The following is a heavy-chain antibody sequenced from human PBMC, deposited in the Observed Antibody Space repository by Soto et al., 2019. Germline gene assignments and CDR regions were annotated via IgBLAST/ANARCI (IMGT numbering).Heavy chain of an antibody. CDR3: ARDTRGFSGMDV. D-gene: IGHD3-3*01. J-gene: IGHJ6*02. V-gene: IGHV3-30-3*01. Sequence: QVQLVESGGGVVQPGRSLRLSCGAFGFTFSNYAIHWVRQAPGKGLEGVAVISYDGSNKYYAESVKGRFTIARDNSKNTLYLQMNSLRADDTAVYYCARDTRGFSGMDVWGQGTTVTVS. CDR1: GFTFSNYA. CDR2: ISYDGSNK.